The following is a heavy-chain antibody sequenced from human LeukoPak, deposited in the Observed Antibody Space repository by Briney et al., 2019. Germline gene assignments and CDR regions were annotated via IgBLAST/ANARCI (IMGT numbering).Heavy chain of an antibody. J-gene: IGHJ4*02. V-gene: IGHV3-7*01. CDR2: IKPDGSAG. CDR1: GFTFSSNW. D-gene: IGHD1-14*01. Sequence: GGSLRLSCATSGFTFSSNWMSWVRHVPGRGLDWVANIKPDGSAGYYAASVKGRFTISRDNSKNILYLQMNSLRAEDTAVYYCAREAEGLDYWGQGTLVTVSS. CDR3: AREAEGLDY.